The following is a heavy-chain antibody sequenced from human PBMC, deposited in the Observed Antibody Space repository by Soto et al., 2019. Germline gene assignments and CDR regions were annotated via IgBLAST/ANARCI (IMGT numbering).Heavy chain of an antibody. CDR2: INHSGST. D-gene: IGHD3-10*01. CDR1: GGSFSGYY. V-gene: IGHV4-34*01. CDR3: ARVYFGSGRYYIFWYTNMDV. Sequence: PSETLSLTCAVYGGSFSGYYWSWIRQPPGKGLEWIGEINHSGSTNYNPSLKSRVTISVDTSKNQFSLKLSSVTAADTAVYYCARVYFGSGRYYIFWYTNMDVWGKGTTVTVS. J-gene: IGHJ6*03.